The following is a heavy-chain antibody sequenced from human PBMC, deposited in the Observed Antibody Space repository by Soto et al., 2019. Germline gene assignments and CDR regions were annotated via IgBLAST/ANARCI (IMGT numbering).Heavy chain of an antibody. CDR2: ISSGGAYI. CDR3: TRDQGGSYVSCFPP. V-gene: IGHV3-21*01. D-gene: IGHD1-26*01. Sequence: EVQVVESGGGLVQPGGSLTLSCNFTFSLYSMNWVRQAPGKGPEWVASISSGGAYIKYADSVHGRFTISRDNAKGFVSPHLSRLRVEETAVYFCTRDQGGSYVSCFPPRGQGTQVTVAA. CDR1: TFSLYS. J-gene: IGHJ5*02.